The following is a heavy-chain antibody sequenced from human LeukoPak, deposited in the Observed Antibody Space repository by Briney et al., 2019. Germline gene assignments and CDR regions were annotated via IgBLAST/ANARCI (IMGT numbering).Heavy chain of an antibody. V-gene: IGHV3-49*03. CDR1: GFTFGDYA. CDR2: IRSKAYGGTT. CDR3: TRTPPGNCSSTSCSTAYYYYMDV. D-gene: IGHD2-2*01. Sequence: GGSLRLSCTASGFTFGDYAMSWFRQAPGKGLEWVGFIRSKAYGGTTEYAASVKGRFTISRDDSKSIAYLQMNSLKTEDTAMYYCTRTPPGNCSSTSCSTAYYYYMDVWGKGTTVTVSS. J-gene: IGHJ6*03.